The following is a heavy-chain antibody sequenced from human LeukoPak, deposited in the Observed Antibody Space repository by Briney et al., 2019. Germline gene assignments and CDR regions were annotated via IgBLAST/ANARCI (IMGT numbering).Heavy chain of an antibody. V-gene: IGHV3-30*18. D-gene: IGHD1-14*01. J-gene: IGHJ4*02. CDR1: GSTLKPYG. Sequence: GGSLRLSCEASGSTLKPYGMHWARQAPGKGLEWVAVTSYDGSFVNYADSVKGRFSIYRDNSKSTLYLQMNSLRDEDTAVYYCAKDFTPWAGLPRGSLDSWGQGTLVTVSS. CDR3: AKDFTPWAGLPRGSLDS. CDR2: TSYDGSFV.